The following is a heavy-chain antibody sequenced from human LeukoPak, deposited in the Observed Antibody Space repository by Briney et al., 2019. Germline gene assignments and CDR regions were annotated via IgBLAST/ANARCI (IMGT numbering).Heavy chain of an antibody. Sequence: GGSLRLSCAASGFTFDDYAMHWVRQAPGKGLEWVSYISSSGSTIYYADSVKGRFTISRDNAKNSLYLQVNSLRAEDTAVYYCARLRRDYDILTGYSYYFDYWGQGTLVTVSS. CDR1: GFTFDDYA. D-gene: IGHD3-9*01. V-gene: IGHV3-11*01. J-gene: IGHJ4*02. CDR2: ISSSGSTI. CDR3: ARLRRDYDILTGYSYYFDY.